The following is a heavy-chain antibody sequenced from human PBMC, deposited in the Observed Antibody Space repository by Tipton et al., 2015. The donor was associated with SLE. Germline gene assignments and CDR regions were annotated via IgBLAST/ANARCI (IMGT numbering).Heavy chain of an antibody. J-gene: IGHJ6*03. V-gene: IGHV4-59*12. CDR3: AREESESCSGDSCFHYYYYMDV. CDR1: SDSISSYY. CDR2: IHYGGDT. D-gene: IGHD2-15*01. Sequence: TLSLTCTVSSDSISSYYWSWIRQPPGKGLEWIGSIHYGGDTYYNPSLKSRVTISVDTSKNQFSLKLSSVTAADTAVYYCAREESESCSGDSCFHYYYYMDVWGKGTTVTVSS.